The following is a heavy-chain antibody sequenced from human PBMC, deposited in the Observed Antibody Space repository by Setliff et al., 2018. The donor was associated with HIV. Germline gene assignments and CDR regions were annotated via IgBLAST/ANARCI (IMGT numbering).Heavy chain of an antibody. CDR2: FYYNGNT. V-gene: IGHV4-39*07. Sequence: SETLSLTCSVSGGSLTSKNYYWGWIRQTPEKGLEWIGDFYYNGNTFYNPSLKSRVTISLDTSKNQFSLRLSSVTAADTAVYYCAREPPNFARYYYDSSGYGDVWGKGTTVTVSS. CDR3: AREPPNFARYYYDSSGYGDV. D-gene: IGHD3-22*01. J-gene: IGHJ6*04. CDR1: GGSLTSKNYY.